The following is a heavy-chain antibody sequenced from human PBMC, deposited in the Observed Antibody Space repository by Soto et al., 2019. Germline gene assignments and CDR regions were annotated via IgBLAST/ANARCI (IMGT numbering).Heavy chain of an antibody. Sequence: GSLRLSCAASGFTFRSYAMSWVRQAPGKGLEWVSGISGSGGRTYYADSVKGRFTISRDNSKNTLSLQMNGLRAEDTAVYYCAKHAEDYGDSRVDYWGQGTLVTVSS. CDR3: AKHAEDYGDSRVDY. J-gene: IGHJ4*02. D-gene: IGHD4-17*01. CDR2: ISGSGGRT. V-gene: IGHV3-23*01. CDR1: GFTFRSYA.